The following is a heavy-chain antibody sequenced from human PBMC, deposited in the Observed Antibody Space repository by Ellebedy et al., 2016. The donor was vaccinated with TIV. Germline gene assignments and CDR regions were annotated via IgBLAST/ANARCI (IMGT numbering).Heavy chain of an antibody. D-gene: IGHD7-27*01. V-gene: IGHV4-59*12. Sequence: MPSETLSLNCTVSDSPISRYYWSWIRQPPGKGLEWIGYIYYSGSTNYTPSLKSRVTISLDTSKNQFSLNLNSVTAADTAVYYCASTKNWVKSEGWFDPWGQGTLVTVSS. J-gene: IGHJ5*02. CDR1: DSPISRYY. CDR2: IYYSGST. CDR3: ASTKNWVKSEGWFDP.